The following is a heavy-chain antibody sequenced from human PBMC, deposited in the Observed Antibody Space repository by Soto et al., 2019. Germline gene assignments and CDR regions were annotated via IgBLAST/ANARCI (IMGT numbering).Heavy chain of an antibody. CDR2: ISAYNGNT. D-gene: IGHD3-16*02. CDR3: AGDWAVRGGAITGDS. J-gene: IGHJ4*02. Sequence: QVQLVQSGAEVKKPGASVKVSCKASGYTFTSYGISWVRQAPGQGLEWMGWISAYNGNTNYAQKLQGRVTITPDTSRSTDSMELRSLRSDDTAVYYCAGDWAVRGGAITGDSWGQGTLVTVSS. V-gene: IGHV1-18*01. CDR1: GYTFTSYG.